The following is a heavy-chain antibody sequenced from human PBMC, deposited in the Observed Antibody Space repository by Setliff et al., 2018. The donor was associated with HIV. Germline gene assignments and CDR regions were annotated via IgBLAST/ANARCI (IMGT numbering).Heavy chain of an antibody. CDR3: ARDRRGYYYGSGSCYMDV. Sequence: PSETLSLTCTVSGGSISSYYWSWIRQPPGKGLEWIGYIYTSGSTNYNPSLKSRVTISVDTSKNQFSLKLSSVTAADTAVYYCARDRRGYYYGSGSCYMDVWGTGTTVTVSS. D-gene: IGHD3-10*01. V-gene: IGHV4-4*08. CDR1: GGSISSYY. J-gene: IGHJ6*03. CDR2: IYTSGST.